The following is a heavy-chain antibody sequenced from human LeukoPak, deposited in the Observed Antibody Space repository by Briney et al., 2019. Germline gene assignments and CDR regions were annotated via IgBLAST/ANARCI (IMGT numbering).Heavy chain of an antibody. V-gene: IGHV4-59*01. CDR3: ARARYSCGTDY. Sequence: PSETLSLTCTVSGGSISSYYWSWIRQPPGKGLEWIGYIYYSGSTNYNPSLKSRVTISVDTSKNQFSLKLSSVTAADTAVYYCARARYSCGTDYWGQGTLVTVSS. D-gene: IGHD5-18*01. J-gene: IGHJ4*02. CDR2: IYYSGST. CDR1: GGSISSYY.